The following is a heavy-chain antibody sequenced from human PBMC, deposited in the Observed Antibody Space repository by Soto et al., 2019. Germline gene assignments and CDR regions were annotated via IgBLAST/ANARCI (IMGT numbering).Heavy chain of an antibody. Sequence: PSETLSPTCAASGYSMRTGSYWGWIRQPPGEGLEWIGNIYHSGKTYYNPSLKSRVTVSLDTSKNQFSLNLTSVTAADTAMYYCARVVPTHFDYWGQGLLVTVSS. V-gene: IGHV4-38-2*01. D-gene: IGHD5-12*01. CDR2: IYHSGKT. CDR1: GYSMRTGSY. CDR3: ARVVPTHFDY. J-gene: IGHJ4*02.